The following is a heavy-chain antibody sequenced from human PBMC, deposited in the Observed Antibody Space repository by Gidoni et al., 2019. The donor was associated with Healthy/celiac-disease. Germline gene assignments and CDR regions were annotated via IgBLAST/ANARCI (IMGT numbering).Heavy chain of an antibody. D-gene: IGHD3-22*01. CDR2: ISYDGSNK. Sequence: QVQLVESGGGVVQPGRSLRLSCAASGFTFSSYGMHWVRQAPGKGLEWVAVISYDGSNKYYADSVKGRFTISRDNSKNTLYLQMNSLRAEDTAVYYCAKYRYYDSSGYYLYFDYWGQGTLVTVSS. CDR1: GFTFSSYG. V-gene: IGHV3-30*18. CDR3: AKYRYYDSSGYYLYFDY. J-gene: IGHJ4*02.